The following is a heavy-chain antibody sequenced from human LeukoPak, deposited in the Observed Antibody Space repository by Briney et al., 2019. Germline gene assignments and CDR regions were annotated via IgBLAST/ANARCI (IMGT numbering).Heavy chain of an antibody. V-gene: IGHV3-64D*09. CDR2: ISPDGGVT. CDR1: GFSFSTYV. CDR3: VKDMCGRYCFDS. Sequence: GGSLRLSCSASGFSFSTYVVHWVRQAPGKGLEYVSFISPDGGVTSYADSVRGRFTISRDNSKDTLSLQMSSLRAEDTAVYYCVKDMCGRYCFDSWGQGTLVTVSS. D-gene: IGHD3-10*02. J-gene: IGHJ4*02.